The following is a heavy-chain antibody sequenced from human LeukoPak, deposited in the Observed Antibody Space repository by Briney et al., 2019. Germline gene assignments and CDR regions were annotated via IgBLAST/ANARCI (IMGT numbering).Heavy chain of an antibody. Sequence: SETLSLTCTVSGGSISSGSYYWSWIRQPAGKGLEWIGRIYTGGSTNYNPSLKSRVTISVDTSKNQFSLKLSSVTAADTAVYYCARDVGIDYAADYWGQGTLVTVSS. CDR2: IYTGGST. CDR3: ARDVGIDYAADY. J-gene: IGHJ4*02. D-gene: IGHD4-17*01. V-gene: IGHV4-61*02. CDR1: GGSISSGSYY.